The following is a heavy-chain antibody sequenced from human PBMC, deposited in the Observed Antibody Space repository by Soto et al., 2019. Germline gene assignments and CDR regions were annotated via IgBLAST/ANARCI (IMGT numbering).Heavy chain of an antibody. Sequence: GSGPTLVNPTETLTLTCTVSGFSLSNARMGVSWIRQPPGKALEWLAHIFSNDEKSYSTSLKSRLTISKDTSKSQVVLTMTNMDPVDTATYYCARIPAAGAERYNWFDPWGQGTLVTVSS. J-gene: IGHJ5*02. V-gene: IGHV2-26*01. D-gene: IGHD6-13*01. CDR1: GFSLSNARMG. CDR3: ARIPAAGAERYNWFDP. CDR2: IFSNDEK.